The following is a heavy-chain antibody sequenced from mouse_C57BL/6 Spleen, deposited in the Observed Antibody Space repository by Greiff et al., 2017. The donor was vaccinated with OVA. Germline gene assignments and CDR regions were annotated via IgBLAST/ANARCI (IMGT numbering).Heavy chain of an antibody. CDR1: GYTFTEYP. CDR2: FYPGSGSI. J-gene: IGHJ4*01. CDR3: ARQIYYYGSSNYYAMDY. D-gene: IGHD1-1*01. V-gene: IGHV1-62-2*01. Sequence: VQLQQSGAELVKPGASVKLSCKASGYTFTEYPIHWVKQRSGQGLEWIGWFYPGSGSIKYNEKFKDKATLTADKSSSTVYMELSRLTSEDSAVYFCARQIYYYGSSNYYAMDYWGQGTSVTVSS.